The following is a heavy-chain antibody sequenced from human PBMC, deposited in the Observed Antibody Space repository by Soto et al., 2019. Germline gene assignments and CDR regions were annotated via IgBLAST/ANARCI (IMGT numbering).Heavy chain of an antibody. CDR2: NSGSGGST. Sequence: EVQLLESGGGLVQPGGSLRLSCAASGFTFNSYAMSWVRQAPGKGLEWVSTNSGSGGSTYYADSVKGRFTISRDNSKNTLYMQMDILRAEDTAVDYCGHGGGDYSRGWYGAFDIWGQGTMVTVSS. CDR1: GFTFNSYA. J-gene: IGHJ3*02. D-gene: IGHD6-19*01. CDR3: GHGGGDYSRGWYGAFDI. V-gene: IGHV3-23*01.